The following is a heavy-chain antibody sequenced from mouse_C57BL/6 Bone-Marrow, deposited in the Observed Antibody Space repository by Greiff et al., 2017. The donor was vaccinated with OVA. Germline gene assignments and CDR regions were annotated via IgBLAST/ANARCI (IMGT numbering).Heavy chain of an antibody. Sequence: VQLQQPGTELVKPGASVKLSCKASGYTFTSYWMHWVKQRPGQGLEWIGNINPSNGGTNYNEKFKSKATLTVDKSSSTAYMQLSSLTSEDSAVYYCARGAYYSNYEYYAMDYWGQGTSVTVSS. CDR2: INPSNGGT. D-gene: IGHD2-5*01. J-gene: IGHJ4*01. V-gene: IGHV1-53*01. CDR3: ARGAYYSNYEYYAMDY. CDR1: GYTFTSYW.